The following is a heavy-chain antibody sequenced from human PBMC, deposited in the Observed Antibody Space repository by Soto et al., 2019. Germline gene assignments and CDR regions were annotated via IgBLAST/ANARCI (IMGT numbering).Heavy chain of an antibody. CDR1: GYTFTGYY. CDR2: INPNIGGT. J-gene: IGHJ4*02. V-gene: IGHV1-2*02. CDR3: ARDLTHYYDSSGYYQPYFEC. D-gene: IGHD3-22*01. Sequence: GASVNVSCKASGYTFTGYYMHWVRQAPGQGLEWMGWINPNIGGTNYAQKFQGRVTMTRDTSISTAYMELSRLRSDDTAVYYCARDLTHYYDSSGYYQPYFECWGQGTLVSVSA.